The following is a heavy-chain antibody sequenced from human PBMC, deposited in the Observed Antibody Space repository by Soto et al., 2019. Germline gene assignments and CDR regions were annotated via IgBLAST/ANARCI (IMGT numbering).Heavy chain of an antibody. CDR2: IDWDDDK. Sequence: SGPTRVNPTQTLTLTGTFSGFSLSTSGMCVSWIRQPPGKALEWLALIDWDDDKYYSTSLKTRLTISKDTSKNQVVLTMTNMDPVDTATYYCARGGSRGGDCYSLGWFDPWGQGTLVTV. J-gene: IGHJ5*02. CDR1: GFSLSTSGMC. V-gene: IGHV2-70*01. D-gene: IGHD2-21*02. CDR3: ARGGSRGGDCYSLGWFDP.